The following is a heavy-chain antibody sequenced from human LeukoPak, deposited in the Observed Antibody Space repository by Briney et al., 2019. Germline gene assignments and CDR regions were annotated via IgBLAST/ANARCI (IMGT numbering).Heavy chain of an antibody. CDR3: AKFSGPLRLGDPGEDY. J-gene: IGHJ4*02. CDR2: ISWNSGSI. D-gene: IGHD3-16*01. CDR1: GFTFDDYA. V-gene: IGHV3-9*01. Sequence: AGGSLRLSCAASGFTFDDYAMHWVRQAPGKGLEWVSGISWNSGSIGYADSVKGRFTISRDNAKNSLYLQMNSLRAEDTALYYCAKFSGPLRLGDPGEDYWGQGTLVTVSS.